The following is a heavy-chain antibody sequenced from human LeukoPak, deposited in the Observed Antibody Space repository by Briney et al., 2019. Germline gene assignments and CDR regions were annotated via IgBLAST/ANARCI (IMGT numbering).Heavy chain of an antibody. CDR1: GGSISSGGYY. J-gene: IGHJ3*02. D-gene: IGHD7-27*01. Sequence: SETLSLTCTVSGGSISSGGYYWSWIRQPPGKGLEWIGYIYHSGSTYYNPSLKSRVTISVDRSKNQFSLKLSSVTAADTAVYYCARDETSHWGSGAFDIWGQGTMVTVSS. CDR3: ARDETSHWGSGAFDI. V-gene: IGHV4-30-2*01. CDR2: IYHSGST.